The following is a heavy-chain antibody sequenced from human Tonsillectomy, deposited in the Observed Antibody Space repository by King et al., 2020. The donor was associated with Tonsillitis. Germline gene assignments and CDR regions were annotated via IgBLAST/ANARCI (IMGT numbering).Heavy chain of an antibody. CDR2: IKKDGSEK. CDR3: TCLDY. CDR1: GFTFSNYW. V-gene: IGHV3-7*03. Sequence: VQLVESGGGLVQPGGSLRLSCAASGFTFSNYWMTWVRQPPGKGLEWVANIKKDGSEKDFVDSVKGRFTISRDNAKNSLYLQMNSLRAEDTAVYYCTCLDYWGQGTLVTVSS. J-gene: IGHJ4*02.